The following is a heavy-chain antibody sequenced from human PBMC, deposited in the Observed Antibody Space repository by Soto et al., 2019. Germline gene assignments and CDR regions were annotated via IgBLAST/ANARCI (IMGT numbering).Heavy chain of an antibody. Sequence: QVQLQESGPGLVKPSQTLSLTCTVSGGSISSGDYYWSWIRQPPGKGLEWIGYIYYSGSTYYNPSLKSRVTISVDTSKNQSSLKLSSVTAADTAVYYCARTGYSSSRHWYYYYGMDVWGQGTTVTVSS. J-gene: IGHJ6*02. D-gene: IGHD6-13*01. V-gene: IGHV4-30-4*01. CDR3: ARTGYSSSRHWYYYYGMDV. CDR2: IYYSGST. CDR1: GGSISSGDYY.